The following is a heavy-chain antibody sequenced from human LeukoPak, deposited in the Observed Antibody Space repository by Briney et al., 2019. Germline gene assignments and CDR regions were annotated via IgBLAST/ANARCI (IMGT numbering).Heavy chain of an antibody. D-gene: IGHD2-2*01. CDR3: AKRRYCTSASCHDFDY. J-gene: IGHJ4*02. CDR2: ISADGDRT. V-gene: IGHV3-23*01. Sequence: GGSLRLSCAASGFTFRSYAMNWVRQAPGKGLQWVSAISADGDRTYYADSVKGRFTISRDNSKNTLYLQMNSLRPGDTAVYYCAKRRYCTSASCHDFDYWGQGTLLTVSS. CDR1: GFTFRSYA.